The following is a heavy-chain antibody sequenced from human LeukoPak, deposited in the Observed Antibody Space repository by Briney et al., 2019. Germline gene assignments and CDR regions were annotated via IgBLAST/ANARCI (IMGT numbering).Heavy chain of an antibody. CDR3: ARVSRGGITASWFDP. J-gene: IGHJ5*02. V-gene: IGHV3-49*03. Sequence: GGSLRLSCEGSGFTFGDYGVGWFRQAPGKGLQWVTSIRSNTYGGSTEYVPSVKGRFTIPRDDSNSIAYLQMNSLKAEDTAIYYCARVSRGGITASWFDPWGQGTLVTVSS. CDR1: GFTFGDYG. CDR2: IRSNTYGGST. D-gene: IGHD6-13*01.